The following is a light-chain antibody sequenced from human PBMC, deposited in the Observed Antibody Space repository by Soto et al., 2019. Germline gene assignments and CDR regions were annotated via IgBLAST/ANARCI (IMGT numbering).Light chain of an antibody. CDR2: GAS. V-gene: IGKV3-20*01. CDR1: QSISSSY. J-gene: IGKJ3*01. CDR3: QQYGSSPGT. Sequence: DIVLTQSPGTLSSSPGERATLSCRASQSISSSYFAWYQQKPGHAPRLLIYGASSRATGIPDRFSGSGSGTDFTLTISRLEPEDFAVYYCQQYGSSPGTFGPGTKLDIK.